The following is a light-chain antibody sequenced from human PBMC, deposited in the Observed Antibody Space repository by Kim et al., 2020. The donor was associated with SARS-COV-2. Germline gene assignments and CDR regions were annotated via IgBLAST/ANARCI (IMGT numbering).Light chain of an antibody. V-gene: IGKV3-20*01. Sequence: PGERATLSCRASESVSGNHFGWFQQKPGQPPRLLIYAASIRATGIPDRFSGSVSGTDFSLTISRLESEDFAVYYCQQYGASPPWTFGLGTKVDIK. CDR3: QQYGASPPWT. CDR2: AAS. CDR1: ESVSGNH. J-gene: IGKJ1*01.